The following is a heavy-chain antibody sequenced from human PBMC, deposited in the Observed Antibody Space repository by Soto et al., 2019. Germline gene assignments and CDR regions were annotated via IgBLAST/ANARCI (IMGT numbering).Heavy chain of an antibody. CDR3: ARVAPTYYYGSGAWNMGYFDY. Sequence: ASVKVSCKVSGYTFTSYYMHWVRQAPGQGLEWMGIINPSGGSTSYAQKFQGRVTMTRDTSTSTVYMELSSLRSEDTAVYYCARVAPTYYYGSGAWNMGYFDYWGQGTLVTVSS. CDR2: INPSGGST. V-gene: IGHV1-46*01. CDR1: GYTFTSYY. J-gene: IGHJ4*02. D-gene: IGHD3-10*01.